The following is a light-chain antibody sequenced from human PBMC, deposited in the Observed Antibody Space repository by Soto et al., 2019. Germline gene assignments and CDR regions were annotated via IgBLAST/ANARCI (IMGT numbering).Light chain of an antibody. CDR2: EAT. CDR1: STDVGGYNY. Sequence: QSALTQPPSSAGPPGQSGTISCTGTSTDVGGYNYVSWYQQYPGKAPKLRIYEATKRPSGVPKRFSGSKSDNMASLTISGLQSEDEAEYFCSVYGGSDTLFVFGNGTKVTVL. V-gene: IGLV2-8*01. CDR3: SVYGGSDTLFV. J-gene: IGLJ1*01.